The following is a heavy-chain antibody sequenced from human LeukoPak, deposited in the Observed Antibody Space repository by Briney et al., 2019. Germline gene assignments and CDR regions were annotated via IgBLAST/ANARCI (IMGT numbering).Heavy chain of an antibody. D-gene: IGHD3-3*01. Sequence: PGGSLRLSCSASGFTFSNHWMSWVRQAPGKGLEWVANIKKDGTEKNYVDSVKGRFTISRDNAKNSLYLEMNSLRAEDTAVYYCARSRTSLGVISMGAFDIWGQGTMVTVSS. CDR2: IKKDGTEK. CDR1: GFTFSNHW. V-gene: IGHV3-7*01. CDR3: ARSRTSLGVISMGAFDI. J-gene: IGHJ3*02.